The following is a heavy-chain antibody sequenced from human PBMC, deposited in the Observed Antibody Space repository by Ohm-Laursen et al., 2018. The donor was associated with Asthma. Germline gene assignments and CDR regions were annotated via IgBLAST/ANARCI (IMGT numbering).Heavy chain of an antibody. Sequence: SLRLSCAASGFIFSSYGMHWVRQAPGKGLEWVAVIWYDGSNKFYADSVKGRFTISRDNSKNTLYMQMNSLRAEDTAVYYCARDIVVVPAAMEDRYYYYGMDVWGQGTTVTVSS. CDR3: ARDIVVVPAAMEDRYYYYGMDV. CDR2: IWYDGSNK. D-gene: IGHD2-2*01. V-gene: IGHV3-33*01. J-gene: IGHJ6*02. CDR1: GFIFSSYG.